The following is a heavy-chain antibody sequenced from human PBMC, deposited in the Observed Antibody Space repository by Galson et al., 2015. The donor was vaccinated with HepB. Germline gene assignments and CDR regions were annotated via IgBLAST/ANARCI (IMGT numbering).Heavy chain of an antibody. V-gene: IGHV3-48*02. CDR1: RFTFSSYV. D-gene: IGHD2-21*01. CDR2: ITSSSDAI. J-gene: IGHJ4*02. CDR3: ARDPRNSPSV. Sequence: SLRLSCAASRFTFSSYVMNWVRQSPGKGLEWVSYITSSSDAIYYADSVKGRFTTSRDNAKNSLYLQMNSLRDEDTAVYYCARDPRNSPSVWGQGTLVTVSS.